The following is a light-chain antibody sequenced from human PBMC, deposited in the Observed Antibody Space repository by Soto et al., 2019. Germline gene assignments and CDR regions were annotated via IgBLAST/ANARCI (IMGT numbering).Light chain of an antibody. Sequence: QSALTQPASVSGSPGQSITLSCTGANSDVNNYDYVSWYRQYPGLAPQLIISEVTNRPSVISDRFSGSKSANTAYLTISGLQVEDEADYYCCSHTISGSGTPVFGGGTKVT. CDR1: NSDVNNYDY. V-gene: IGLV2-14*01. CDR2: EVT. J-gene: IGLJ2*01. CDR3: CSHTISGSGTPV.